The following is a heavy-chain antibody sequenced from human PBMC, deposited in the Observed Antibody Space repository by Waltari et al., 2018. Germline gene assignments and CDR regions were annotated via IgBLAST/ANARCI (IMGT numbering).Heavy chain of an antibody. CDR3: ARGAGIAAAGAYYYYYGMDV. CDR1: GYTFTSYA. V-gene: IGHV1-3*01. D-gene: IGHD6-13*01. CDR2: INAGNGNP. J-gene: IGHJ6*02. Sequence: VQLLESGAEVKKPGASVKVSCKASGYTFTSYAMHWVRQAPGQRLEWMGWINAGNGNPKMYQKCQGRVPITRDTSSSTAYMELSSLRSEDTAVYYCARGAGIAAAGAYYYYYGMDVWGQGTTVTVSS.